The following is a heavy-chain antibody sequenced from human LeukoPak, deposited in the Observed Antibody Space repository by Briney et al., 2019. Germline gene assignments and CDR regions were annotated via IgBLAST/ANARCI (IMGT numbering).Heavy chain of an antibody. D-gene: IGHD7-27*01. V-gene: IGHV1-8*01. Sequence: ASVTVSCKASGYTFTSYDFNWVRQATGQRPEWMGWMSPNSGDTGCAQKFQDRVTMTRNTSISTAYMELSSLRSDDTAVYYCARGPPNWGYDYWGPGTLVTVSS. J-gene: IGHJ4*02. CDR1: GYTFTSYD. CDR2: MSPNSGDT. CDR3: ARGPPNWGYDY.